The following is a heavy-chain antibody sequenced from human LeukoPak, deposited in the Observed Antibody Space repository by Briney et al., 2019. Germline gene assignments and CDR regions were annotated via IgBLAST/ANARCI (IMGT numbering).Heavy chain of an antibody. V-gene: IGHV3-7*01. D-gene: IGHD1-26*01. CDR1: GFTFSSYW. J-gene: IGHJ3*02. CDR3: ARDSSYSIWWELLGRPDDAFDI. Sequence: GGSLRLSCAASGFTFSSYWMSWVRQAPGKGLEWVANIKQDGSEKYYVDSVKGRFTISRDNAKNSLYLQMNSLRAEDTAVYYCARDSSYSIWWELLGRPDDAFDIWGQGTMVTVSS. CDR2: IKQDGSEK.